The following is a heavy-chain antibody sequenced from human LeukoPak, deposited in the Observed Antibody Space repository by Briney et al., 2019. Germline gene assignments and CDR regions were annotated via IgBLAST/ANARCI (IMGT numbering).Heavy chain of an antibody. CDR3: ARLSYSSGWYFDY. V-gene: IGHV4-39*01. D-gene: IGHD6-19*01. CDR2: IYYSGST. CDR1: GGSISSSSYY. J-gene: IGHJ4*02. Sequence: SETLSLTCTVSGGSISSSSYYWGWIRQPPGKGLEWIGSIYYSGSTYYNPSPKSRVTISVDTSKNQFSLKLSSVTAADTAVYYCARLSYSSGWYFDYWGQGTLVTVSS.